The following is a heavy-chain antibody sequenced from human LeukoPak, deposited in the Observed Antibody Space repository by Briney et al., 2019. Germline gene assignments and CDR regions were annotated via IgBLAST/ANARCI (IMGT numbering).Heavy chain of an antibody. Sequence: ASVKVSCKASGYSFTRSGISWVRQAPGQGLEWMGWISAYNGNTKYAQKLQGRVTMTTDTSTSTAFMELRSLRSDDTAVYYCASDPKSGYVLVYWGQGTLVTVSS. J-gene: IGHJ4*02. D-gene: IGHD5-12*01. CDR3: ASDPKSGYVLVY. CDR1: GYSFTRSG. V-gene: IGHV1-18*01. CDR2: ISAYNGNT.